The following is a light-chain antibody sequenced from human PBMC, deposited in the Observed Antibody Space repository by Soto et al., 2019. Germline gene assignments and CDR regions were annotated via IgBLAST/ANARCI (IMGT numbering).Light chain of an antibody. CDR2: GNS. V-gene: IGLV1-40*01. CDR3: QSYDSSLSAHVV. J-gene: IGLJ2*01. Sequence: QSVLTQPASVSGAPGQRVTISCTGSISNIGAGYDVHWYQQLPGTAPKLLIYGNSNRPSGVPDRFSGSKSGTSASLAITGLQAEDEADYYCQSYDSSLSAHVVFGGGTKLTVL. CDR1: ISNIGAGYD.